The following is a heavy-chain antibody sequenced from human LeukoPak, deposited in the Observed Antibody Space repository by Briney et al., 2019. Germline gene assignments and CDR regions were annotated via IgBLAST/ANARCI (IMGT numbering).Heavy chain of an antibody. Sequence: GGSLRLSCAASGFSFSSYAMHWVRQAPGKGLERVPVISYDGSNKYYADSVKGRFTISRDNSKNTLYLQMNSLRAEDTAVYYCAREGTAAGLGAFDYWGQGTLVTVSS. CDR1: GFSFSSYA. D-gene: IGHD6-13*01. CDR2: ISYDGSNK. J-gene: IGHJ4*02. V-gene: IGHV3-30-3*01. CDR3: AREGTAAGLGAFDY.